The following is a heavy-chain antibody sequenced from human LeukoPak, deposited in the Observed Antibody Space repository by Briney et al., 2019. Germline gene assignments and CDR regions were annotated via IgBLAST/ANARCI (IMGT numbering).Heavy chain of an antibody. J-gene: IGHJ6*03. D-gene: IGHD3-10*01. CDR1: GFTFSSYE. CDR2: ISSSGSTI. V-gene: IGHV3-48*03. CDR3: AREVRFGELDYYMDV. Sequence: GGSLRLSCAASGFTFSSYEMNWVRQAPGKGLEWVSYISSSGSTIYYADSVKGRFTISRDNAKNSLYLQMNSLRAEDTAVYYCAREVRFGELDYYMDVWGKGTTVTISS.